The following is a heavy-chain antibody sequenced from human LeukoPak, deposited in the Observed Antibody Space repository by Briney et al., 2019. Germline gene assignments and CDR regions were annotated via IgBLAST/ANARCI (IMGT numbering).Heavy chain of an antibody. V-gene: IGHV3-11*04. CDR1: GFTVSSNY. D-gene: IGHD5-12*01. CDR2: ISSSGSTI. J-gene: IGHJ4*02. CDR3: ARDPGGGYSGYDSFDY. Sequence: GGSLRLSCAASGFTVSSNYMSWVRQAPGKGLEWVSYISSSGSTIYYADSVKGRFTISRDNAKDSLYLQMNSLRAEDTAVYYCARDPGGGYSGYDSFDYWGQGTLVTVSS.